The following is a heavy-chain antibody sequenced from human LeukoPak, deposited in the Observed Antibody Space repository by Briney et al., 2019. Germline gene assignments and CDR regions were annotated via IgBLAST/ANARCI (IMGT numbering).Heavy chain of an antibody. J-gene: IGHJ4*02. CDR1: GFTFRSYS. D-gene: IGHD6-19*01. V-gene: IGHV3-53*01. CDR2: IYDSGTT. Sequence: PGGSLRLSCAASGFTFRSYSMNWVRQAPGKGLEWVSVIYDSGTTYYADSVKGRFLIFRDTSKNTVDLQMSSLRVEDTAVYYCAGRRSSGWYAYWGQGTLVTVSS. CDR3: AGRRSSGWYAY.